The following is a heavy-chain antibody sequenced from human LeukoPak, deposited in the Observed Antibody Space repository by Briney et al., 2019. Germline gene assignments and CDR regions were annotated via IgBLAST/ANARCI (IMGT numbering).Heavy chain of an antibody. V-gene: IGHV3-72*01. J-gene: IGHJ4*02. Sequence: PGGSLRLSCAASGFTFSEHYMDWVRQTPGKGLEWIGRTRNKANSYSTEYAASVKGRFTISRDESKNSLYLQMSSLKTEDTAVYFCARGETATFRGPHFDYWGQGTLVTVSS. D-gene: IGHD5-24*01. CDR1: GFTFSEHY. CDR3: ARGETATFRGPHFDY. CDR2: TRNKANSYST.